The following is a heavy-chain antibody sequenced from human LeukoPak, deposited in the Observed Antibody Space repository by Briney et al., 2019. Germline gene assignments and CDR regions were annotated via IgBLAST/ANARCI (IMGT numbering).Heavy chain of an antibody. Sequence: PSETLSLTCTVSGGSISSYYWSWIRQPPGKGLEWIGYIYYSGSTSYNPSLKSRVTISVDTSKNQFSLKLSSVTAADTAVYYCARENSSGKEGAFDIWGQGTMVTVSS. V-gene: IGHV4-59*01. CDR3: ARENSSGKEGAFDI. J-gene: IGHJ3*02. CDR2: IYYSGST. CDR1: GGSISSYY. D-gene: IGHD3-22*01.